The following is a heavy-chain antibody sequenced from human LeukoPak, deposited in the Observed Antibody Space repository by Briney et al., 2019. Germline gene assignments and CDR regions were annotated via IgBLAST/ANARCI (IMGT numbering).Heavy chain of an antibody. J-gene: IGHJ6*02. D-gene: IGHD3-10*01. CDR3: AKDQFSIYGSGSYYYYYYGMDV. Sequence: GRSLRLSCAASGFTFSSYGMHWVRQAPGKGLEWVAVISYDGSNKYYADSVKGRFTISRDNSKNTLYLQMNSLRAEDTAVYYCAKDQFSIYGSGSYYYYYYGMDVWGQGTTVTVSS. CDR2: ISYDGSNK. V-gene: IGHV3-30*18. CDR1: GFTFSSYG.